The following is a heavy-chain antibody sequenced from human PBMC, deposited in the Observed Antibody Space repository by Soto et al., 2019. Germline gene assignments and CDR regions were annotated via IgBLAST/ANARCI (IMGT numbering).Heavy chain of an antibody. V-gene: IGHV4-39*01. CDR3: ARPSYCSSTSCLQSGFDY. CDR1: GGSISSSSYY. CDR2: IYYSGST. Sequence: QLQLQESGPGLVKPSETLSLTCTVSGGSISSSSYYWGWIRQPPGKGLEWIGSIYYSGSTYYNPSLKSRATISVDSSKNQFSLKLSSVTAADTAVYYCARPSYCSSTSCLQSGFDYWGQGTLVTVSS. D-gene: IGHD2-2*01. J-gene: IGHJ4*02.